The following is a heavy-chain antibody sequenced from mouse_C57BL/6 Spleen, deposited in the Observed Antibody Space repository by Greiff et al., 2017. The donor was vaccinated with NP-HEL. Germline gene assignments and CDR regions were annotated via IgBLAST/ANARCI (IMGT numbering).Heavy chain of an antibody. V-gene: IGHV1-19*01. CDR1: GYTFPDYY. J-gene: IGHJ4*01. CDR2: INPYNGGT. CDR3: ARALDIYYAMDY. Sequence: EVQLQQSGPVLVKPGASVTMSCKASGYTFPDYYMNWVKQSHGKSLEWIGVINPYNGGTSYNQKFKGKATLTVDKSCSTAYMELNSLTSDDSAVYYCARALDIYYAMDYWGQGTSVTVSS.